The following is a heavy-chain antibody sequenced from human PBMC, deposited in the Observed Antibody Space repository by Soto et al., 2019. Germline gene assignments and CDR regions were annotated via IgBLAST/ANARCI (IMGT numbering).Heavy chain of an antibody. CDR2: ISGSGGSP. CDR3: AKSPTTTSPRVDS. Sequence: GGSLRLSCAASGFTFSNYAMNWVRQAPGKGLEWVSTISGSGGSPYYADSVKGRFTISRDNSKNTLYLQLNSLRVEDTATYYCAKSPTTTSPRVDSWGQGTLVTVSS. V-gene: IGHV3-23*01. CDR1: GFTFSNYA. J-gene: IGHJ4*02. D-gene: IGHD4-4*01.